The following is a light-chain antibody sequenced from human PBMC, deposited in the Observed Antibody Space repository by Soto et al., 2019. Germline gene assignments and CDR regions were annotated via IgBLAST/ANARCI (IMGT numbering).Light chain of an antibody. V-gene: IGLV1-47*01. CDR2: RDS. Sequence: QPVLTQPSSASGTPGQRVTISCSGSSPNIGSNFVYWYQQLPGAAPKLLIYRDSQRASGVPDRFSGSKSGTSASLAISGLRSEDEADYHCAAWDDNLSGYVFGTGTKRTVL. CDR3: AAWDDNLSGYV. CDR1: SPNIGSNF. J-gene: IGLJ1*01.